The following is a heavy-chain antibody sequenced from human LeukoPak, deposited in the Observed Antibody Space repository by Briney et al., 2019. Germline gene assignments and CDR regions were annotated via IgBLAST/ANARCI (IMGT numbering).Heavy chain of an antibody. Sequence: GASVKVSCKASGYTFTSYGISWVRQAPGQGLEWVGWISAYNGNTNYAQKLQGRVTMTTDTSTSTAYMELRSLRSDDTAVYYCARAYSSSWYNWFDPWGQGTLVTVSS. CDR3: ARAYSSSWYNWFDP. J-gene: IGHJ5*02. D-gene: IGHD6-13*01. CDR2: ISAYNGNT. V-gene: IGHV1-18*01. CDR1: GYTFTSYG.